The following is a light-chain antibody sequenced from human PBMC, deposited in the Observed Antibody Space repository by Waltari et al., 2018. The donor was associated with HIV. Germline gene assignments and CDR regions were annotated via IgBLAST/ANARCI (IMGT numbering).Light chain of an antibody. CDR1: QSVSTN. CDR3: QQYNDWPPRT. J-gene: IGKJ4*01. Sequence: EIVMTQSPATLSVSPGERATLSCRASQSVSTNLAWYQQKPGQAPGLLIYSASTRATGISSRFSGSGSGTVFTLTISSLQSEDFAVYYCQQYNDWPPRTFGGGTKVEMK. CDR2: SAS. V-gene: IGKV3-15*01.